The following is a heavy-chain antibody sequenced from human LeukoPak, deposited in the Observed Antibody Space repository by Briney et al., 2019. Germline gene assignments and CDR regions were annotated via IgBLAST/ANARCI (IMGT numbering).Heavy chain of an antibody. CDR1: GGTFISYA. CDR2: IIPIFGTA. Sequence: SXKVSCKASGGTFISYAISWVRQAPGQGLEWMGRIIPIFGTANYAQKFQGRVTITTDESKSTAYMELSSLRSEDTAVYYCARDPIAAAGNFDYWGQGTLVTVSS. CDR3: ARDPIAAAGNFDY. D-gene: IGHD6-13*01. J-gene: IGHJ4*02. V-gene: IGHV1-69*05.